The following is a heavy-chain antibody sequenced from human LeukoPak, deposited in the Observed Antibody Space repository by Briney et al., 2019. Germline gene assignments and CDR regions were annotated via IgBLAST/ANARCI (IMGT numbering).Heavy chain of an antibody. CDR3: ARINSSRWYDF. D-gene: IGHD6-13*01. CDR2: ISYDGSNK. Sequence: PGGSLRLSCAASGFTFSSYAMHWVRQAPGKGLEWVAVISYDGSNKYYADSVKGRFTISRDNSKNTLYLQMNSLRADDTAVYYCARINSSRWYDFWGQGTLVTVSS. J-gene: IGHJ4*02. V-gene: IGHV3-30-3*01. CDR1: GFTFSSYA.